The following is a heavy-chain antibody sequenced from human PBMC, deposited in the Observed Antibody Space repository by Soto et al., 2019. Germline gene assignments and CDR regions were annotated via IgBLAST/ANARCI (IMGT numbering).Heavy chain of an antibody. CDR3: ARGGYSSGWNNYFFDY. V-gene: IGHV1-2*04. D-gene: IGHD6-19*01. CDR1: GYTLPGHY. Sequence: ASVKISCNACGYTLPGHYMHWMRQAPGKGLELMGWINPNSGGTNYAQKFQVWVTMTRDTSISTAYMELSRLRSDDTAVYYCARGGYSSGWNNYFFDYWGQGTLVTVSS. J-gene: IGHJ4*02. CDR2: INPNSGGT.